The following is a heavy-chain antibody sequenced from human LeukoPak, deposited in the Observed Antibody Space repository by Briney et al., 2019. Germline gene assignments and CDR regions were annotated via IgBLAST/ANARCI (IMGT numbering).Heavy chain of an antibody. D-gene: IGHD5-12*01. Sequence: SETLSLTCAVYGGSFSGYYWSWIRQPPGKGLEWIGEINHSGSTNYNPSLKSRVTISVDTSKNLFSLNLKLTSVTAADTAVYYCARGGSGYDWFDPWGQGTLVTVSP. J-gene: IGHJ5*02. CDR1: GGSFSGYY. CDR3: ARGGSGYDWFDP. V-gene: IGHV4-34*01. CDR2: INHSGST.